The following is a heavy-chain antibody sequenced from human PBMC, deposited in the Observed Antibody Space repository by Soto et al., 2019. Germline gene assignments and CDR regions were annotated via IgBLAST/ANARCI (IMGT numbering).Heavy chain of an antibody. J-gene: IGHJ6*02. D-gene: IGHD3-22*01. Sequence: TLSLTCTVSGGSISSGGYYWSWTRQHPGKGLEWIGYSYYSGSTYYNPSLKSRVPISVDTSKNQFSLRLSSVTAADTAVYYCARSHYYDSSGYVRYYYYYGMDVWGQGTTVTVSS. CDR1: GGSISSGGYY. CDR2: SYYSGST. V-gene: IGHV4-31*03. CDR3: ARSHYYDSSGYVRYYYYYGMDV.